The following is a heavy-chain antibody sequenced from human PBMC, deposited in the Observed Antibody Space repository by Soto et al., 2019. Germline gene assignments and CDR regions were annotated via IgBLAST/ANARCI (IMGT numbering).Heavy chain of an antibody. CDR1: GFTFSRDA. CDR2: ISSGGDRI. J-gene: IGHJ4*02. V-gene: IGHV3-23*01. D-gene: IGHD4-17*01. Sequence: EVPLLESGGGLEQPGGSLRLSCAASGFTFSRDAMGWVRQAPGQGLEWVSAISSGGDRIYYADSVQGRFTISRDNSKNTLYLQMSSLRAEDTAVFYCAKAPHASDYAGRGFDFWGQGTLVTVSS. CDR3: AKAPHASDYAGRGFDF.